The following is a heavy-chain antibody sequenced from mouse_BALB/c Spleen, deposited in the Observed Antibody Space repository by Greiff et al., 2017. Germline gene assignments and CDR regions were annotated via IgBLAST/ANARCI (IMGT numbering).Heavy chain of an antibody. V-gene: IGHV5-17*02. CDR2: ISSGSSTI. CDR3: ARWGLRRVFDY. D-gene: IGHD2-4*01. Sequence: EVKLVESGGGLVQPGGSRKLSCAASGFTFSSFGMHWVRQAPEKGLEWVAYISSGSSTIYYADTVKGRFTISRDNPKNTLFLQMTSLRSEDTAMYYCARWGLRRVFDYWGQGTTLTVSS. CDR1: GFTFSSFG. J-gene: IGHJ2*01.